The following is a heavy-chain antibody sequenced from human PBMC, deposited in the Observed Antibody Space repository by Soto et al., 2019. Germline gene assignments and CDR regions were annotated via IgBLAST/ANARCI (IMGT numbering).Heavy chain of an antibody. J-gene: IGHJ5*01. V-gene: IGHV3-30-3*01. CDR3: ARGQHGRTPGGEGRLVLVCPDS. D-gene: IGHD6-19*01. Sequence: QVQLLESGGGVVQPGRSLRLSCAVSGFTFSSYAMHWVRQPPGKGLEWVAVVSNDGRNKFYADSVRGRFTISRDNSKNTLDLEMDSLRVEDTAVFFWARGQHGRTPGGEGRLVLVCPDS. CDR1: GFTFSSYA. CDR2: VSNDGRNK.